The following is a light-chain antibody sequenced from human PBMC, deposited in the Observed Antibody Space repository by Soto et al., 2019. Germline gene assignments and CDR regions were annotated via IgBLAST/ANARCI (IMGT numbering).Light chain of an antibody. CDR1: QSISTY. J-gene: IGKJ5*01. CDR2: AAS. Sequence: DIQMTQSPSSLSASVGDRVTIPCRASQSISTYLNWYQQKPGKAPKLLIYAASSLQSGVPSRFSGSGSGTDFTLTISSLQPEDFATYYCQQSYSTLFTFGQGTRLEI. CDR3: QQSYSTLFT. V-gene: IGKV1-39*01.